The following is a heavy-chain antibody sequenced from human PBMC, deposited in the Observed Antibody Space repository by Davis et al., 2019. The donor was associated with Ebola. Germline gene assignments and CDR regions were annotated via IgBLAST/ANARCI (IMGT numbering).Heavy chain of an antibody. Sequence: GESLKISCAASGFTFSTYSMSWVRQAPGKGLEWVSSISSDSDYIYYADSAKGRFTISRDNAKNSLYLQMSSLRDEDTAVYYCASGTLYDTLSGYPVGGLLVFDYWGQGALVTVSS. CDR3: ASGTLYDTLSGYPVGGLLVFDY. V-gene: IGHV3-21*01. CDR1: GFTFSTYS. D-gene: IGHD3-9*01. CDR2: ISSDSDYI. J-gene: IGHJ4*02.